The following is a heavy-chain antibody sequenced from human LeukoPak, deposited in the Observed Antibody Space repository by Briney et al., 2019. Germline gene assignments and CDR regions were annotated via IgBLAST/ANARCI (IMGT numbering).Heavy chain of an antibody. CDR1: GYTFTDYY. J-gene: IGHJ4*02. CDR3: ARWFGISGSYSYFDY. Sequence: ASVKVSCKASGYTFTDYYIHWVRQAPGQGLEWVGWINPNSGGTDYAQKFQGRVTMTRDTSITTAYMEVSRLRSDDTAVYFCARWFGISGSYSYFDYWGQGTLVTVSS. D-gene: IGHD3-10*01. V-gene: IGHV1-2*02. CDR2: INPNSGGT.